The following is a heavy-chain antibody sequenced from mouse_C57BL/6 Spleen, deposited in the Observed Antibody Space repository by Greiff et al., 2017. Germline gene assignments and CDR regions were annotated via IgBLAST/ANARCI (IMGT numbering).Heavy chain of an antibody. CDR3: ARRAYGSSYDARDY. V-gene: IGHV14-3*01. J-gene: IGHJ4*01. CDR2: IDPANGNT. Sequence: EVQLQQSVAELVRPGASVKLSCTASGFNIKNTYMHWVKQRPEQGLAWIGRIDPANGNTKYAPRFQGKATITADTSSNTAYLQLSSLTSEDTAIYYWARRAYGSSYDARDYWGQGTSVTVAS. CDR1: GFNIKNTY. D-gene: IGHD1-1*01.